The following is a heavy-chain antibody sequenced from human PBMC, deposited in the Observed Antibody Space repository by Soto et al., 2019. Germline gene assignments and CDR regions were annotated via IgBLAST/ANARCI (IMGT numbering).Heavy chain of an antibody. Sequence: EVQLLESGGGLVQPGGSLRLSCAASGFTFSSYAMSWVRQAPGKALEWVSAISGSGGSTYYADSVKGRFTISRDNSKNTLYLQMNSLRAEDTAVYYCAKPFSWSLWYFDYWGQGTLVTVSS. CDR3: AKPFSWSLWYFDY. D-gene: IGHD6-13*01. CDR2: ISGSGGST. V-gene: IGHV3-23*01. J-gene: IGHJ4*02. CDR1: GFTFSSYA.